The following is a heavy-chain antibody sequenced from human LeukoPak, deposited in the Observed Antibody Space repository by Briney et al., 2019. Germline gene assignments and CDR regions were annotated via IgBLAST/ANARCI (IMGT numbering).Heavy chain of an antibody. CDR1: GGSISSGGYY. Sequence: SGTLSLTCTVSGGSISSGGYYWSWIRQHPGKGLEWIGYIYYSGSTYYNPSLKSRVTISVDTSKNQFSLKLSSVTAADTAVYYCARAANYDSSGYPLLWFDPWGQGTLVTVSS. CDR2: IYYSGST. J-gene: IGHJ5*02. V-gene: IGHV4-31*03. CDR3: ARAANYDSSGYPLLWFDP. D-gene: IGHD3-22*01.